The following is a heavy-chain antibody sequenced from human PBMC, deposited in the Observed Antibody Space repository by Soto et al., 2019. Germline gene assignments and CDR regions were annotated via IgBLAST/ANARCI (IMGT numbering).Heavy chain of an antibody. J-gene: IGHJ6*02. D-gene: IGHD4-4*01. Sequence: QVQLVQYGAEVKKPGASVQVSCKATGYNFTSYDINWVRQATGQGLEWMGWMNPNSGNTGYAQKFQGRVTMTRNTAISTAYMELSSLRSGDTVVYYCARDTVPTSYYYGMDVWGQGTTVTVSS. CDR2: MNPNSGNT. CDR1: GYNFTSYD. CDR3: ARDTVPTSYYYGMDV. V-gene: IGHV1-8*01.